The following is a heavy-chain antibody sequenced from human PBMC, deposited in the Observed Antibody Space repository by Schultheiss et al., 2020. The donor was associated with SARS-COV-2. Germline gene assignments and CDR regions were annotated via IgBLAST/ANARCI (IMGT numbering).Heavy chain of an antibody. Sequence: ETLSLTCTVSGGSISSSSYYWGWIRQPPGKGLEWVANIKQDGSEKYYVDSVKGRFTISRDNAKNSLYLQMNSLRAEDTAVYYCATPLGCSSTSCYKTLYSSGWYYYGMDVWGQGTTVTVSS. V-gene: IGHV3-7*03. D-gene: IGHD2-2*02. J-gene: IGHJ6*02. CDR1: GGSISSSSYY. CDR2: IKQDGSEK. CDR3: ATPLGCSSTSCYKTLYSSGWYYYGMDV.